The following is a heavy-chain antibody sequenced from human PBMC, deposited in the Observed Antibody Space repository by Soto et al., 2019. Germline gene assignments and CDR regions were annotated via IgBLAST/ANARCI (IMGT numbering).Heavy chain of an antibody. CDR1: GFTFSSYA. CDR2: ISGSGGST. J-gene: IGHJ4*02. Sequence: GGSLRLSCAASGFTFSSYAMSWVRQAPGKGLEWVSAISGSGGSTYYADSVKGRFTISRDNSKNTLYLQMNSLRAEDTAVYYCSKDPYSGSYRFDYWGQGTLVTVTS. CDR3: SKDPYSGSYRFDY. D-gene: IGHD1-26*01. V-gene: IGHV3-23*01.